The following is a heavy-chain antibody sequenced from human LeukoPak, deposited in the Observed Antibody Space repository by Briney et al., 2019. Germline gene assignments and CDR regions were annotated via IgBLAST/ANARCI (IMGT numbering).Heavy chain of an antibody. CDR2: ISPHDGNT. Sequence: GASVKVSCKASNYTFASYGLSWVRQAPGQGLQWVGWISPHDGNTNYAQRFQARVTMSIDKSTRTVYMELRRLRLDDTAVYYCVRVWPPNAVDRGMTYSDFTALDVWGQGTTVIVSS. D-gene: IGHD1-20*01. CDR1: NYTFASYG. J-gene: IGHJ3*01. V-gene: IGHV1-18*01. CDR3: VRVWPPNAVDRGMTYSDFTALDV.